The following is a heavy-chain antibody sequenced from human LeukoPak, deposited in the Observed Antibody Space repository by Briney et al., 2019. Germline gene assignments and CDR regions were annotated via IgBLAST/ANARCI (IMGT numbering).Heavy chain of an antibody. CDR1: GGSITSYH. J-gene: IGHJ4*02. CDR3: ARGGSGTYYHY. V-gene: IGHV4-59*01. CDR2: TYYSGST. D-gene: IGHD1-26*01. Sequence: SETLSLTCTVSGGSITSYHYSWIRQPPGKGLEWIGYTYYSGSTNYNPSLKSRVTISVDTSKNQFSLKLSSVTAADTAVYYCARGGSGTYYHYWGQGTLVTVSS.